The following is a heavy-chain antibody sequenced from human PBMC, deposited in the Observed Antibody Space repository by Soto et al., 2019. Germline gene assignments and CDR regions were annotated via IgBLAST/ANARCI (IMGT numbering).Heavy chain of an antibody. Sequence: GGSLRLSCSASGFTFSSYAMHWVRQAPGKGLEYVSAISSNGGSTYYVDSVKGRFTISRDNSKNTLYLQMSSLRAEDTAVYYCVKDYCSGGSCLFDYWGQGTLVTVSS. J-gene: IGHJ4*02. CDR3: VKDYCSGGSCLFDY. CDR2: ISSNGGST. V-gene: IGHV3-64D*08. D-gene: IGHD2-15*01. CDR1: GFTFSSYA.